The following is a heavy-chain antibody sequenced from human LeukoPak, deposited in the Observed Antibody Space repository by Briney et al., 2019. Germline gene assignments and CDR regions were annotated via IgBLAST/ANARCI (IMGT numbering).Heavy chain of an antibody. Sequence: GGSLRLSCAASGFTFSSYSMNWVRQAPGKGLEWVSYISSSSSTIYYADSMKGRFTISGDNAKNSLYLQMNSLRAEDTAVYYCARDQWKRGGSCPLDYWGQGTLVTVSS. CDR2: ISSSSSTI. CDR3: ARDQWKRGGSCPLDY. J-gene: IGHJ4*02. D-gene: IGHD2-15*01. V-gene: IGHV3-48*01. CDR1: GFTFSSYS.